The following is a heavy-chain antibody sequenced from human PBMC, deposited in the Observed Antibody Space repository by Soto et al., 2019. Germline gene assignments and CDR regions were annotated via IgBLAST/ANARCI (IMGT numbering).Heavy chain of an antibody. CDR3: VREVSCSGRQYNWCDP. V-gene: IGHV4-31*03. Sequence: SETLSLTCTVSGGSISSGGYYWSWIRQHPGKGLEWIGYIYYSGSTYYNPSLKSRVTISVDTSKNQFSLKLSSVTAAHTAVYSGVREVSCSGRQYNWCDPCGQGTLGTVSS. CDR2: IYYSGST. CDR1: GGSISSGGYY. J-gene: IGHJ5*02. D-gene: IGHD6-25*01.